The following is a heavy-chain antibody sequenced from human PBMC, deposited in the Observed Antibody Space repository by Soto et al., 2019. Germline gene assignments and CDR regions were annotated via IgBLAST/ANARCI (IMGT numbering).Heavy chain of an antibody. D-gene: IGHD5-12*01. CDR3: ARHEHSGYDSHYFYSHMDA. CDR1: GYNFPTYW. CDR2: IYPGDSDV. J-gene: IGHJ6*02. V-gene: IGHV5-51*01. Sequence: GESLKISCKGSGYNFPTYWIAWVRQMPGKGLEWMGIIYPGDSDVRYSPSFQGRVIISADKSISTAFLQWSSLKASDTAMYYCARHEHSGYDSHYFYSHMDAWGQGTTVTVSS.